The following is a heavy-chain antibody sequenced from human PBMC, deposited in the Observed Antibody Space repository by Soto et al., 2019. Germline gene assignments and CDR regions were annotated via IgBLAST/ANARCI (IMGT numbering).Heavy chain of an antibody. CDR1: GFSLSTSGVG. J-gene: IGHJ4*02. Sequence: QISMKESGPTLVKPTQPLTLTCSFSGFSLSTSGVGVGWIRQPPGKDLEWLALIYWDDNKRYSPSLKNRFTNTKDTSKNHVVLRMTNMDPVDTATYYCAHGLATFGVIKYIYFDYWGQGTLVTVSS. D-gene: IGHD3-3*01. CDR3: AHGLATFGVIKYIYFDY. CDR2: IYWDDNK. V-gene: IGHV2-5*02.